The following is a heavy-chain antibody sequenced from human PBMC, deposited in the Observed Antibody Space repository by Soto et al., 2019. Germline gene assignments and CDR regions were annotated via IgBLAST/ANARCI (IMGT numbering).Heavy chain of an antibody. CDR2: ISGSGDNT. J-gene: IGHJ4*02. CDR1: GLTFCNYV. V-gene: IGHV3-23*01. D-gene: IGHD2-15*01. CDR3: AKGSGGSRPYYFDY. Sequence: HGGSPRLCCAASGLTFCNYVMSWVRQAPGKGLEWVSSISGSGDNTYYADSVKGRFTISRDNSKNTLYLQMNSLRAEDTAVYYCAKGSGGSRPYYFDYWGQGTLVTVSS.